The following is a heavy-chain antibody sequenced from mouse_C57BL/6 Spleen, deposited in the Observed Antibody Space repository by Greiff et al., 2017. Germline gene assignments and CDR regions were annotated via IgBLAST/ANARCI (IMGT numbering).Heavy chain of an antibody. CDR3: ARRGMVTDY. CDR1: GYTFTSYW. CDR2: IDPSDSYT. V-gene: IGHV1-50*01. J-gene: IGHJ2*01. Sequence: QVQLQQSGAELVKPGASVKLSCKASGYTFTSYWMQWVKQRPGQGLEWIGEIDPSDSYTNYNQKFKGKATLTVDTSSSTAYMQLSSLTSEDSAVYYCARRGMVTDYWGQGTTLTVSS. D-gene: IGHD2-2*01.